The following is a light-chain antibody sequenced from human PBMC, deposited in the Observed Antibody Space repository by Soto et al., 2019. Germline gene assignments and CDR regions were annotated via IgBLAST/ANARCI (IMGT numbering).Light chain of an antibody. V-gene: IGKV1-6*01. CDR3: QQDYNYPLT. CDR2: AAS. CDR1: QGIRND. Sequence: AIQMTQSPSSLSASVGDRVIISCQASQGIRNDLGWYQQKPGKAPNLLIYAASSLQSGVPSRFSGSGSGTDFTLTISILQPEDFATYYCQQDYNYPLTFGQGTKLEIK. J-gene: IGKJ2*01.